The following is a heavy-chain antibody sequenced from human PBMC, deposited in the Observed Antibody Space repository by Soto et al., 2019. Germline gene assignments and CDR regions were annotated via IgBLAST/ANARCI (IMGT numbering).Heavy chain of an antibody. V-gene: IGHV1-8*01. D-gene: IGHD1-1*01. CDR1: GYTFTSYD. CDR3: ARRAETNGWNGFGADKYYFDF. CDR2: MNPNTGNS. J-gene: IGHJ4*02. Sequence: ASVKVSCKASGYTFTSYDIYWVRQATGQGLEWMGWMNPNTGNSGYAQRFQGRVTMTSDTSISTAHMELSSLRSEDTAVYYCARRAETNGWNGFGADKYYFDFWGQGTLVTVSS.